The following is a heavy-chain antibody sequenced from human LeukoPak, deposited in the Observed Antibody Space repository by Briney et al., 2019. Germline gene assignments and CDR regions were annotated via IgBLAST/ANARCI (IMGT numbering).Heavy chain of an antibody. CDR1: GFTFSSYG. D-gene: IGHD5-18*01. Sequence: GGSLRLSCEAPGFTFSSYGMHWVRQAPGKGLEWVAVISYDGSNKYYADSVKGRFTISRDNSKNTLYLEMNSLRTEDTAVYYCAKGGLQTRNWYFALWGRGTLVTVSS. CDR3: AKGGLQTRNWYFAL. V-gene: IGHV3-30*18. CDR2: ISYDGSNK. J-gene: IGHJ2*01.